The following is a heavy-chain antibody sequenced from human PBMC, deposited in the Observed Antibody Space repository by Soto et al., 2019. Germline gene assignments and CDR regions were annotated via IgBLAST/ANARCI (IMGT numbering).Heavy chain of an antibody. CDR2: IIPIFGTA. J-gene: IGHJ1*01. V-gene: IGHV1-69*01. CDR1: GGTFSSYA. Sequence: QVQLVQSGAEVKKPGSSVKVSCKASGGTFSSYAISWVRQAPGQGLEWMGGIIPIFGTANYAQKFQGRVTITADESTSTAYMELSRLTSEDTAVYYCASFRSGVTATPGPEYFQHWGQGTLVTGSS. D-gene: IGHD2-21*02. CDR3: ASFRSGVTATPGPEYFQH.